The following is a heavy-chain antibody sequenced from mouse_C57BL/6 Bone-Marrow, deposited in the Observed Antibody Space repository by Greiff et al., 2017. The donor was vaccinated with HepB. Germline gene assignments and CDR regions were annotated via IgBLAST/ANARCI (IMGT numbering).Heavy chain of an antibody. CDR3: AREGYDAWYFDV. CDR1: GYSITSGYY. V-gene: IGHV3-6*01. CDR2: ISYDGSN. J-gene: IGHJ1*03. D-gene: IGHD2-2*01. Sequence: DVKLQESGPGLVKPSQSLSLTCSVTGYSITSGYYWNWIRQFPGNKLEWMGYISYDGSNNYNPSLKNRISITRDTSKNQFFLKLNSVTTEDTATYYCAREGYDAWYFDVWGTGTTVTVSS.